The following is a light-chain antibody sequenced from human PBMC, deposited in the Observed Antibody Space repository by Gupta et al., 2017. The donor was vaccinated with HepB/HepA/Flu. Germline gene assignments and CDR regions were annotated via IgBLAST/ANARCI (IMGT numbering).Light chain of an antibody. CDR1: ALPKQY. CDR2: KDS. J-gene: IGLJ3*02. V-gene: IGLV3-25*02. CDR3: QSADSSGTYGV. Sequence: SSELPQPPSVSVSPGQTARITCSGDALPKQYAYWYQQKPGQAPVLVIYKDSERPSGIPERFSGSSSGTTVTLTISGVQAEEEADYYCQSADSSGTYGVFGGGTKLTVL.